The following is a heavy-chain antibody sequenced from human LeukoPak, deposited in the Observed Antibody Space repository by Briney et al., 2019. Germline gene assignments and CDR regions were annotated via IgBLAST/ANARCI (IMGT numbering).Heavy chain of an antibody. J-gene: IGHJ6*03. CDR2: INHSGST. CDR1: GGSISSYY. Sequence: SETLSLTCTVSGGSISSYYWSWSRQPPGKGLEWIGEINHSGSTNYNPSLKSRVTISVDTSKNQFSLKLSSVTAADTAVYYCARGGGYYYMDVWGKGTTVTVSS. CDR3: ARGGGYYYMDV. D-gene: IGHD3-16*01. V-gene: IGHV4-34*01.